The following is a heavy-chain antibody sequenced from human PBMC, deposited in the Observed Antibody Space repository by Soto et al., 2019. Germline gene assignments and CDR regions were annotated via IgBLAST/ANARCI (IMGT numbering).Heavy chain of an antibody. CDR3: ARQYYYGSGSLDGMDV. Sequence: SETLSLTCTVSGGSISTSSYYWGWIRQPPGKGLEWIGSIYYSGSTYYNPSLKSRVTISVDTSKNQFSLKLSSVTAADTAVYYCARQYYYGSGSLDGMDVWGQGTTVTVSS. D-gene: IGHD3-10*01. J-gene: IGHJ6*02. CDR1: GGSISTSSYY. V-gene: IGHV4-39*01. CDR2: IYYSGST.